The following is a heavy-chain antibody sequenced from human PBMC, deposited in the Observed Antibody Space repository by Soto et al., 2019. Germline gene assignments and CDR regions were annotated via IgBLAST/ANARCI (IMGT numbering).Heavy chain of an antibody. V-gene: IGHV4-38-2*02. CDR3: ARDLRADSAARRTLTVFYYGMDV. CDR1: GYSISSGYY. CDR2: IYHSGST. Sequence: PSETLSLTCAVSGYSISSGYYCGWIRQPPGKGLEWIGSIYHSGSTYYNPSLKSRVTISVDTSKNQFSLKLSSVTAADTAVYYCARDLRADSAARRTLTVFYYGMDVWGQGTTVTAP. D-gene: IGHD6-6*01. J-gene: IGHJ6*02.